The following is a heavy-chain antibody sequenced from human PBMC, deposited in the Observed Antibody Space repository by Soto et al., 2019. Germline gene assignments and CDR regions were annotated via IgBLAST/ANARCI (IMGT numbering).Heavy chain of an antibody. V-gene: IGHV3-66*01. CDR2: IYSGGST. J-gene: IGHJ4*02. CDR1: GFTVSSNY. Sequence: GGSLRLSCAASGFTVSSNYMSWVRQAPGKGLEWVSVIYSGGSTYYADSVKGRLTISRDNSKNTLYLQMNSLRAEDTAVYYCASGNSPMGDFYYYDSSGYYYYWGQGTLVTVSS. CDR3: ASGNSPMGDFYYYDSSGYYYY. D-gene: IGHD3-22*01.